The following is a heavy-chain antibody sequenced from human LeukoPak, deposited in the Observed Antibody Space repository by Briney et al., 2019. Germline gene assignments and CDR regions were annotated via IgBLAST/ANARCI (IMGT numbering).Heavy chain of an antibody. Sequence: SETLSLTCAVYGGSFSGYYWSWIRQPPGKGLEWIGEINHSGSTNYNPSLKSRVTISGDTSKNQFSLKLNSVTAADTAVYYCARVIGYYYDSTGYYYRNYFDYWGQGTLVTVSS. CDR1: GGSFSGYY. J-gene: IGHJ4*02. D-gene: IGHD3-22*01. CDR3: ARVIGYYYDSTGYYYRNYFDY. CDR2: INHSGST. V-gene: IGHV4-34*01.